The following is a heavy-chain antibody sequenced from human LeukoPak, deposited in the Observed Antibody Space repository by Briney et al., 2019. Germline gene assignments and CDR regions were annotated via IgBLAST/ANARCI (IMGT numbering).Heavy chain of an antibody. J-gene: IGHJ5*02. Sequence: SETLSLTCTVSGGSTSSHYWSWIRQPPGKGLEWIGYIYYGGSTNYNPSLKSRVTISVDTSKNQFSLKLSSVTAADTAVYYCARESGSDSSGYLGAGWFDPWGQGTLVTVSS. V-gene: IGHV4-59*11. CDR1: GGSTSSHY. CDR3: ARESGSDSSGYLGAGWFDP. D-gene: IGHD3-22*01. CDR2: IYYGGST.